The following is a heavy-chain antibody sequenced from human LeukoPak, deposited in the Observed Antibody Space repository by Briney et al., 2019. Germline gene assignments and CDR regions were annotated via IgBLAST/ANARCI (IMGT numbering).Heavy chain of an antibody. CDR3: AREYSSSSSYVEYFQH. CDR1: GYTFTGYY. CDR2: INPNSGGT. J-gene: IGHJ1*01. Sequence: ASVKVSCKASGYTFTGYYMHWVRQAPGQGLEWMGWINPNSGGTNYAQKFQGRVTMTRDTSISTAYMELSRLRSDDTAVYYCAREYSSSSSYVEYFQHWGQGTLVTVSS. D-gene: IGHD6-6*01. V-gene: IGHV1-2*02.